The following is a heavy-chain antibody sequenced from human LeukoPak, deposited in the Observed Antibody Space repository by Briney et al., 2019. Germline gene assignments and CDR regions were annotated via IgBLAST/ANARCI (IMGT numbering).Heavy chain of an antibody. CDR3: ARGPQRYQPLLH. J-gene: IGHJ4*02. D-gene: IGHD2-2*01. CDR1: GGSISSYY. V-gene: IGHV4-59*01. Sequence: SETLSLTCTVSGGSISSYYWSWIRQPPGKGLEWIGYIYYSGSTNYNPSLKSRVTISVDTSKNQFSLKLSSVTAADTAVYYCARGPQRYQPLLHWGQETLVTVSS. CDR2: IYYSGST.